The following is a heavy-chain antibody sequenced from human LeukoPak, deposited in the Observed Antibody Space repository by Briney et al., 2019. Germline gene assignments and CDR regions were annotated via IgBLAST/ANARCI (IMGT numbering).Heavy chain of an antibody. D-gene: IGHD3-22*01. V-gene: IGHV3-23*01. Sequence: GGSLRLSCAASGFTFSSYAMSWVRQAPGKGLEWVSAISGSGGSTYYADSVKGRFTISRDNSKNTLYLQMNSLRAEDTAIYYCAKDIDFDSSGYVTYFDYWGQGTLVTVSS. CDR3: AKDIDFDSSGYVTYFDY. CDR2: ISGSGGST. CDR1: GFTFSSYA. J-gene: IGHJ4*02.